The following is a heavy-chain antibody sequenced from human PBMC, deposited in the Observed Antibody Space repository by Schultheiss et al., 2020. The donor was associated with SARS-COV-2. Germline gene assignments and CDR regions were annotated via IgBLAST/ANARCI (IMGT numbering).Heavy chain of an antibody. CDR1: GGSISSGYY. Sequence: SQTLSLTCTVSGGSISSGYYWGWIRQPAGKGLEWIGRIYTSGSTNYNPSLKSRVTMSVDTSKNQFSLKLSSVTAEDTAVYYCARSGDGYSGNYYGFFGMDVWAQGTTVTVSS. D-gene: IGHD1-26*01. CDR3: ARSGDGYSGNYYGFFGMDV. V-gene: IGHV4-61*02. J-gene: IGHJ6*02. CDR2: IYTSGST.